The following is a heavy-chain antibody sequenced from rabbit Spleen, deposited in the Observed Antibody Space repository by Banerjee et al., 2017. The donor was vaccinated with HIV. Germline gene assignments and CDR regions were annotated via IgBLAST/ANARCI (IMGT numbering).Heavy chain of an antibody. J-gene: IGHJ4*01. D-gene: IGHD4-2*01. V-gene: IGHV1S40*01. CDR2: INSGSGST. CDR3: ARDAAGREDFNL. Sequence: QSLEESGGDLVKPGASLTLTCTASGFSFSTDYCMCWVRQAPGKGLKWIGCINSGSGSTWYTSWAKGRFTISKSSSPTVTLQMTSLTAADTASYFCARDAAGREDFNLLGPGPLVTVS. CDR1: GFSFSTDYC.